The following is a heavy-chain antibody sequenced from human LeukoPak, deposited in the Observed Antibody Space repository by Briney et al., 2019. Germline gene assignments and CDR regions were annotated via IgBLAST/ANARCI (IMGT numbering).Heavy chain of an antibody. V-gene: IGHV4-59*01. CDR3: ARDLSRAGTVAGYYGMDV. D-gene: IGHD6-19*01. CDR2: IYYSGST. Sequence: SETLSLTCTVSGGSISSYYWSWIRQPPGKGLEWIGYIYYSGSTNYNPSLKSRVTISVDTSKNQFSLKLSSVTAADTAVYYCARDLSRAGTVAGYYGMDVWSQGTTVTVSS. CDR1: GGSISSYY. J-gene: IGHJ6*02.